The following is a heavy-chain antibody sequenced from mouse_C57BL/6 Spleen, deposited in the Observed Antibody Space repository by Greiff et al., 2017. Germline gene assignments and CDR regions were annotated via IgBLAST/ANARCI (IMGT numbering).Heavy chain of an antibody. D-gene: IGHD1-1*01. CDR2: ISYSGST. V-gene: IGHV3-8*01. Sequence: EVKLVESGPGLAKPSQTLSLTCSVTGYSITSDYWNWIRKFPGNKLEYMGYISYSGSTYYNPSLKSRISITRDTSKNQYYLQLNSVTTEDTATYYCARSPPYGSSYRYFDYWGQGTTLTVSS. CDR1: GYSITSDY. CDR3: ARSPPYGSSYRYFDY. J-gene: IGHJ2*01.